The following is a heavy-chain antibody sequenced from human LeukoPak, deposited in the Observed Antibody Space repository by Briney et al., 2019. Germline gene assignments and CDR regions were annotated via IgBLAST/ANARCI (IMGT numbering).Heavy chain of an antibody. D-gene: IGHD3-10*01. J-gene: IGHJ4*02. CDR2: INPNSGGT. Sequence: ASVKVSCKASGYTFTCYYMHWVRQAPGQGLEWMGWINPNSGGTNYAQKFQGRVTMTRDTSISTAYMELSRLRSDDTAVYYCARDVTMVRGVIEEFDYWGQGTLVTVSS. CDR1: GYTFTCYY. CDR3: ARDVTMVRGVIEEFDY. V-gene: IGHV1-2*02.